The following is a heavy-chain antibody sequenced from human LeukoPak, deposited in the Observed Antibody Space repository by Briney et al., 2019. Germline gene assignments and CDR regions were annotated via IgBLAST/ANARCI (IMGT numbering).Heavy chain of an antibody. CDR3: ARDPTTVTKGFDI. D-gene: IGHD4-17*01. Sequence: PSETLSLTCTVSGGSISNHYWTWIWQPPGKGLEWIGYISYSGSTNYNPSLRSRVTISIDTSNNQISLRLSPVTAADTAVYYCARDPTTVTKGFDIWGLGTMVTVSP. CDR1: GGSISNHY. J-gene: IGHJ3*02. CDR2: ISYSGST. V-gene: IGHV4-59*11.